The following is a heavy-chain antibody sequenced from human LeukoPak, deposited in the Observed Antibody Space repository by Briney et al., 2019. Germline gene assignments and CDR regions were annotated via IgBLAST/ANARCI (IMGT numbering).Heavy chain of an antibody. CDR2: IIPIFGTA. Sequence: ASVKVSCKASGGTFSSYAISWVRQAPGQGLEWMGGIIPIFGTANYAQKFQGRVTITADESTSTAYMELSSLRSEDTAVYYCASGYYDSSGYYLFWGQGTLVTVSS. CDR1: GGTFSSYA. J-gene: IGHJ4*02. D-gene: IGHD3-22*01. V-gene: IGHV1-69*13. CDR3: ASGYYDSSGYYLF.